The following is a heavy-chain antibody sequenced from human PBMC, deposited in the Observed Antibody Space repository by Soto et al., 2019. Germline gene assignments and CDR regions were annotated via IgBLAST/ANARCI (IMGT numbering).Heavy chain of an antibody. D-gene: IGHD6-13*01. CDR3: ARHVGYYWYFDL. Sequence: EVHLEESGGGLVQPGGSLRLSCAGSGFTVSNSYMGWVRRAAGKGLEWVSSLYSDGNTYYADSVRGRFTVYTDNSKDTLYLQMNSLRVDDTGMYYCARHVGYYWYFDLWGRGTLVTVSS. CDR1: GFTVSNSY. J-gene: IGHJ2*01. CDR2: LYSDGNT. V-gene: IGHV3-66*04.